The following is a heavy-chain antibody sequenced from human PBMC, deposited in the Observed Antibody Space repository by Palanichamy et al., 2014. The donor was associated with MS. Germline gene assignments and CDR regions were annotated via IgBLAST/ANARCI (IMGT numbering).Heavy chain of an antibody. D-gene: IGHD6-19*01. CDR3: ARGYNSGLYPFDS. V-gene: IGHV3-74*01. CDR1: GFSLSSYW. CDR2: INSDGSST. Sequence: EVQLVESGGGLVQPGGSLRLSCVASGFSLSSYWMHWVRQAPGKGLEWVSRINSDGSSTTHADSVKGRFTISRDNAKNTLYLQMNSLRAEDTAVYYCARGYNSGLYPFDSWGQGTLVTVSS. J-gene: IGHJ4*02.